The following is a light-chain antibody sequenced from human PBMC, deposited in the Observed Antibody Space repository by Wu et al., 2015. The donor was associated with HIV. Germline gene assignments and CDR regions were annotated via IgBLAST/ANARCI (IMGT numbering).Light chain of an antibody. CDR3: QQYNNWPPYS. CDR2: GAS. CDR1: QSVASF. J-gene: IGKJ2*03. V-gene: IGKV3-15*01. Sequence: EIVLTQFPATLSLSPGERATLSCRASQSVASFLAWYQQTPGQAPRLLIYGASTRATGVPARFSGSGSGTQFTLTITNVQSADSAVYYCQQYNNWPPYSFGQGTKLEIK.